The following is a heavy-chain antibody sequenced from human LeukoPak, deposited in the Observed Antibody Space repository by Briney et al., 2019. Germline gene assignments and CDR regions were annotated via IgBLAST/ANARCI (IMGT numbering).Heavy chain of an antibody. CDR2: IYHSGST. V-gene: IGHV4-38-2*02. CDR1: GGSISSYY. D-gene: IGHD6-19*01. J-gene: IGHJ6*03. CDR3: ARVALYSSGSPLRWDYMDV. Sequence: SETLSLTCTVSGGSISSYYWGWIRQPPGKGLEWIGSIYHSGSTYYNPSLKSRVTISVDTSKNQFSLKLSSVTAADTAVYYCARVALYSSGSPLRWDYMDVWGKGTTVTVSS.